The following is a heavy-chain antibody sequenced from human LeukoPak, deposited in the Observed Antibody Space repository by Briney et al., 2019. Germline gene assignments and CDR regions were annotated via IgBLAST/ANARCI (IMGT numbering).Heavy chain of an antibody. Sequence: GRSLRLSCAASGFTFSSYGIHWVRQAPGKGLEWVALTSYDGTDTYYADSVKGRFTISRDNTKNTLSLQMNSLRPEDTAVYYCARDRGYFDYWGQGTLVTVSS. V-gene: IGHV3-30*03. CDR3: ARDRGYFDY. D-gene: IGHD6-13*01. J-gene: IGHJ4*02. CDR2: TSYDGTDT. CDR1: GFTFSSYG.